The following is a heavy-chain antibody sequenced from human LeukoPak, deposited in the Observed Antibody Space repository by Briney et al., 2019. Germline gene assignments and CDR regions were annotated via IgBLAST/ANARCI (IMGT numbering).Heavy chain of an antibody. CDR2: IYHSGST. V-gene: IGHV4-30-2*01. CDR3: ARDPDDRVRFFDY. Sequence: NPSQTLSLTCTVSGGSISSGGYYWSWIRQPPGKGLEWIGYIYHSGSTYYNPSLKSRVTISVDRSKNQFSLKLSSVTAADTAVYYCARDPDDRVRFFDYWGQGTLVTVSS. D-gene: IGHD3-22*01. CDR1: GGSISSGGYY. J-gene: IGHJ4*02.